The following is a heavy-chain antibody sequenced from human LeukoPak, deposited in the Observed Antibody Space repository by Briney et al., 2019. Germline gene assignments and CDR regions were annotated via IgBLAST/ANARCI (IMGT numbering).Heavy chain of an antibody. V-gene: IGHV3-66*02. CDR2: IYSGSST. Sequence: GGSLRLTCAASGFTVSSNYMSWVRQAPGKGLEWVSVIYSGSSTYYADSVKGRFTISRDNSKNTLYLQMNSLRAEDTAMYYCARAAGVQLLFYGMDVWGQGTTVTVSS. CDR3: ARAAGVQLLFYGMDV. J-gene: IGHJ6*02. CDR1: GFTVSSNY. D-gene: IGHD2-2*01.